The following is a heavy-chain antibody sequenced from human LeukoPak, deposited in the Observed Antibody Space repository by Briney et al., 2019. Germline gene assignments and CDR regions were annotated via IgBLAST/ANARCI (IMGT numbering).Heavy chain of an antibody. D-gene: IGHD3-16*01. J-gene: IGHJ4*02. CDR1: GFSYSTHD. Sequence: PGGSPRLSCAATGFSYSTHDITQVRHAPGKRLECVSAVISNVGSTYYVDCVKGRFTISRDNSKNPLYVQMNSLRAEDTAIYYCTKGAWLDDWGQGTLVTVSS. CDR2: VISNVGST. V-gene: IGHV3-23*01. CDR3: TKGAWLDD.